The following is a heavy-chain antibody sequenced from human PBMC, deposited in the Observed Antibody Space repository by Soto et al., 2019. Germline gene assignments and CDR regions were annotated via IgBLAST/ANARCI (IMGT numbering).Heavy chain of an antibody. CDR1: GFTFSSYG. CDR2: IWYDGSNK. Sequence: GGSLRLSCAASGFTFSSYGMHWVRQAPGKGLEWVAVIWYDGSNKYYADSVKGRFTISRDNSKNTLYLQMNSLRAEDTAVYYCARGYYDFWSGYYTVLGDRGMDVWGQGTTVTVSS. D-gene: IGHD3-3*01. V-gene: IGHV3-33*01. J-gene: IGHJ6*02. CDR3: ARGYYDFWSGYYTVLGDRGMDV.